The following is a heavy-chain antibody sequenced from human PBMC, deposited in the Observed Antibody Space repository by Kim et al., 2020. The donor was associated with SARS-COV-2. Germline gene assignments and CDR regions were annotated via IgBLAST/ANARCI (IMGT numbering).Heavy chain of an antibody. Sequence: GNAQKCQGRVTMTRNTSISTAYMELSSLRSEDTAVYYCARAGYSSGWYSGWGQGTLVTVSS. D-gene: IGHD6-19*01. J-gene: IGHJ4*02. V-gene: IGHV1-8*01. CDR3: ARAGYSSGWYSG.